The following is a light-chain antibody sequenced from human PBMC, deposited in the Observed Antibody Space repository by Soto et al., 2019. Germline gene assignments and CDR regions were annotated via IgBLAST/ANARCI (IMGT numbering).Light chain of an antibody. J-gene: IGKJ4*01. Sequence: DIEMTQSPSSLSASVGDRVTITCRASQSISTYLNWYQQKGGKAPKLLIHGASILQSGVPLRFSGSGSGTDFTLTISSVQPEDFATYYCQQGYSTRLSFGGGTKVELK. CDR2: GAS. CDR1: QSISTY. V-gene: IGKV1-39*01. CDR3: QQGYSTRLS.